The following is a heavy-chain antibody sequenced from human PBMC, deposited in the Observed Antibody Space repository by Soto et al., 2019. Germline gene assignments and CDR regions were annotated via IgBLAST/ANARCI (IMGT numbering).Heavy chain of an antibody. Sequence: SEPLSLTCTVSGGSISSYYWSWIRQPPGKGLEWIGYIYYSGSTNYNPSLKSRVTISVDTSKNQFSLKLSSVTAADTAVYYCARDGTDFQRWGQGTLLTVSS. CDR3: ARDGTDFQR. V-gene: IGHV4-59*01. D-gene: IGHD6-13*01. CDR1: GGSISSYY. J-gene: IGHJ1*01. CDR2: IYYSGST.